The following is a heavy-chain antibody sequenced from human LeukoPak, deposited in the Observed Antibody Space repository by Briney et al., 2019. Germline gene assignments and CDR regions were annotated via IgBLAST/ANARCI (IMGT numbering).Heavy chain of an antibody. CDR3: AREAVSSTYCGGDCSFE. D-gene: IGHD2-21*02. CDR2: TKPDGSET. V-gene: IGHV3-7*01. J-gene: IGHJ4*02. Sequence: GGSLRLSCAASGFTFSTYWMTWVRQAPEKGLEWVANTKPDGSETYYLDSVRGRFTISRDNSKNSLYLQMNSLRADDTAVYYCAREAVSSTYCGGDCSFEWGQGTLVTVSS. CDR1: GFTFSTYW.